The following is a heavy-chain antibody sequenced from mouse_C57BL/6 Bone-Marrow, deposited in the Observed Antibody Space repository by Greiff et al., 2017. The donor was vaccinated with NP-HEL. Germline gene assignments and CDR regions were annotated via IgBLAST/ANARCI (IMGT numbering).Heavy chain of an antibody. CDR1: GYTFTSYG. CDR2: IYPRSGNT. Sequence: QVQLQQSGAELARPGASVKLSCKASGYTFTSYGISWVKQRTGQGLELIGEIYPRSGNTYYNEKFKGKATLTADKSSSTAYIELRSLTSEDSAVYFCASGIYYEAYWGQGTLVTVSA. CDR3: ASGIYYEAY. D-gene: IGHD2-4*01. V-gene: IGHV1-81*01. J-gene: IGHJ3*01.